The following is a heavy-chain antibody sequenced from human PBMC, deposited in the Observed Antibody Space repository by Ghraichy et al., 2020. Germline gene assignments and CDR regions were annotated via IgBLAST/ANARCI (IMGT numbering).Heavy chain of an antibody. J-gene: IGHJ4*02. V-gene: IGHV3-23*01. CDR2: ISASGSST. D-gene: IGHD1-26*01. Sequence: GGSLRLSCAASGITFSDSAMSWVRQAPGKGLEWVSGISASGSSTYYADSVKGRFSISRDNSKNTLFLQINSLRGEDTALYYCAKVMGGNRYGTFDCWGQGTLVTVSS. CDR3: AKVMGGNRYGTFDC. CDR1: GITFSDSA.